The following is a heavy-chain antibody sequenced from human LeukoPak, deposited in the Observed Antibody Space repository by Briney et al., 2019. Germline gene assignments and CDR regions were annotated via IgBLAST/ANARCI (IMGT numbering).Heavy chain of an antibody. J-gene: IGHJ4*02. V-gene: IGHV1-18*01. D-gene: IGHD3-3*01. CDR3: ARGGVTIFGVVTTIDY. CDR2: ISAYNGNT. Sequence: ASVKVSCKASGYTFTSNGISWVRQAPGQGLEWMGWISAYNGNTNYAQKLQGRVTMTTDTSTSTAYMELRSLRSDDTAVYYCARGGVTIFGVVTTIDYWGQGTLVTVSS. CDR1: GYTFTSNG.